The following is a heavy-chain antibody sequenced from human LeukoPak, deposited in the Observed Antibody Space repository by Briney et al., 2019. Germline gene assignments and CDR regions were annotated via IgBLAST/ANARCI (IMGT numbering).Heavy chain of an antibody. Sequence: SETLSLTCTVSGGSISSSSYYWGWIRQPPGKGLEWIGSIYYSGSTYYNPSLKSRVTISVDTSKNQFSLKLSSVTAADTAVYYCARQGYSSGWYATRGSPDYWGQGTLVTVSS. J-gene: IGHJ4*02. D-gene: IGHD6-19*01. V-gene: IGHV4-39*01. CDR2: IYYSGST. CDR1: GGSISSSSYY. CDR3: ARQGYSSGWYATRGSPDY.